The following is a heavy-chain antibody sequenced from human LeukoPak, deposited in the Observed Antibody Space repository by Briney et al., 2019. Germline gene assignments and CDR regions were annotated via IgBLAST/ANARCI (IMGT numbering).Heavy chain of an antibody. Sequence: SETLSLTCTVSGGSISSSSYYWGWIRQPPGKGLEWIGSIYYSGSTYYNPSLKSRVTISVDTSKNQFSLKLSSVTAADTAVYYCARQGYSSGWYATRGSPDYWGQGTLVTVSS. J-gene: IGHJ4*02. D-gene: IGHD6-19*01. V-gene: IGHV4-39*01. CDR2: IYYSGST. CDR1: GGSISSSSYY. CDR3: ARQGYSSGWYATRGSPDY.